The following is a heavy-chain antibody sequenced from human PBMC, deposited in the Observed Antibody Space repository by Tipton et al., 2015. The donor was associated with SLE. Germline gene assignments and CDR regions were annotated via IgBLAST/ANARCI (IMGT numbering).Heavy chain of an antibody. J-gene: IGHJ4*02. CDR1: GFTFTSYE. CDR3: ARNIRYCSSTSCRKRDEGYYIHG. CDR2: ISTTENTI. D-gene: IGHD2-2*01. V-gene: IGHV3-48*03. Sequence: GSLRLSCAASGFTFTSYEMNWVRQAPGRGLEWVSYISTTENTIYYAYSVKGRFTVSRDNSKNLVFLQMSSLRAEDAAVYYCARNIRYCSSTSCRKRDEGYYIHGWGQGTLGILSS.